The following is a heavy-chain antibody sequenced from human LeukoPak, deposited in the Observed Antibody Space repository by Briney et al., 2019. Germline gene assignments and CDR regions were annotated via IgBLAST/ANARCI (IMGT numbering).Heavy chain of an antibody. J-gene: IGHJ4*02. V-gene: IGHV3-74*01. CDR2: INSDGSTT. D-gene: IGHD1-26*01. Sequence: GGSLRLSCAASGFTFSDYAMSWVRQAPGKGLEWVSRINSDGSTTNYADSVKGRFTISRDNAKNTLYLQMNSLRAEDTAVYYCARGRVGATSAFDSWGQGTLVTVSS. CDR1: GFTFSDYA. CDR3: ARGRVGATSAFDS.